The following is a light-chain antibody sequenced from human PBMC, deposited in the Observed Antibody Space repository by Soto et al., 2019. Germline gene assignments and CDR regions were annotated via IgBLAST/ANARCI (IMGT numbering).Light chain of an antibody. J-gene: IGKJ1*01. Sequence: IPITQSPSTLSASVGDRVTITCRASQSISSWLAWYQQKPGKAPKLLIYDASSLESGVPSRFSGSGSGTEFTLTISSLQPDDFATYYCQQYNSYSRTFGQGTKV. CDR1: QSISSW. CDR2: DAS. V-gene: IGKV1-5*01. CDR3: QQYNSYSRT.